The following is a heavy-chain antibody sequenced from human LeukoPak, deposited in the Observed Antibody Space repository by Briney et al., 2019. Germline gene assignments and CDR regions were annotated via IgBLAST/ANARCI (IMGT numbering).Heavy chain of an antibody. Sequence: SETLSLTCTVSNGFISTYCWNWIRQPPGKGLEWIGYICYRGSTTYNPSLKSRVTISVDASKNQLFLKLNSLTAADTAVYYCARRRVTTLMEDALDIWGQGSVVTVSS. J-gene: IGHJ3*02. CDR3: ARRRVTTLMEDALDI. V-gene: IGHV4-59*08. CDR2: ICYRGST. D-gene: IGHD2-21*02. CDR1: NGFISTYC.